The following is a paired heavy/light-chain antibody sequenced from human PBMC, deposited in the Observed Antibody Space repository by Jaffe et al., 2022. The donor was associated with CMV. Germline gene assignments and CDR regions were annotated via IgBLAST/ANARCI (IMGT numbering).Light chain of an antibody. V-gene: IGKV1-39*01. J-gene: IGKJ3*01. Sequence: DIQMTQSPSSLSASVGDRVTITCRASQSISSYLNWYQQKPGKAPKLLIYAVFTLQSGVPSRFSGSGSGTDFTLTISSLQPEDFATYYCQQSYSIPLTFGPGTKVDIK. CDR2: AVF. CDR3: QQSYSIPLT. CDR1: QSISSY.
Heavy chain of an antibody. CDR1: GFTFSNYA. CDR2: VSGSGASV. D-gene: IGHD6-19*01. CDR3: VRAHLSSGWYEWSMDV. Sequence: EVQLLESGGGLVQPGGSLRLSCVASGFTFSNYAMSWVRQAPGKGLEWVSGVSGSGASVYYVDSVKGRFTISRDNSKNTLFLQMDSLRTEDTAVYYCVRAHLSSGWYEWSMDVWGQGTTVTVSS. J-gene: IGHJ6*02. V-gene: IGHV3-23*01.